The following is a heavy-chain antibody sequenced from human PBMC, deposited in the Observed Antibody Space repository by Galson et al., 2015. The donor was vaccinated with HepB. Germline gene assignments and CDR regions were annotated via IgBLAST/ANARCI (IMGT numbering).Heavy chain of an antibody. CDR3: ARQGDSSGYYNSYYYGMDV. CDR1: GFTFSSYE. V-gene: IGHV3-48*03. J-gene: IGHJ6*02. CDR2: ISSSGSTI. Sequence: SLRLSCAASGFTFSSYEMNWVRQAPGKGLEWVSYISSSGSTIYYADSVKGRFTISRDNAKNSLYLQMNSLRAEDTAVYYCARQGDSSGYYNSYYYGMDVWGQGTTATVSS. D-gene: IGHD3-22*01.